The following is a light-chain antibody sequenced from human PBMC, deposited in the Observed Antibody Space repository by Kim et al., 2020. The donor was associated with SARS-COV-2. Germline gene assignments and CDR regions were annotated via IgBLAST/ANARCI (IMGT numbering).Light chain of an antibody. CDR1: QDILYSSNNKNS. CDR3: QQYISGPRT. V-gene: IGKV4-1*01. J-gene: IGKJ1*01. Sequence: ATINCKSSQDILYSSNNKNSLAWYQLKTGQPPKLLISWASTRESGVPDRFSGSGSETDFTLTISSLQAEDVAVYYCQQYISGPRTFGQGTKVDIK. CDR2: WAS.